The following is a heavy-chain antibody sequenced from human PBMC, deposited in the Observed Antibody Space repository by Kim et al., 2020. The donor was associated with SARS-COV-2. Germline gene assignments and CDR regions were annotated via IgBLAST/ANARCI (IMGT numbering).Heavy chain of an antibody. V-gene: IGHV4-34*01. J-gene: IGHJ4*02. D-gene: IGHD3-10*01. CDR3: AREEAKSYRGNYFDY. CDR2: INHSGST. Sequence: SETLSLTCAVYGGSFSGYYWSWIRQPPGKGLEWIGEINHSGSTNYNPSLKSRVTISVDTSKNQFSLKLSSVTAADTAVYYCAREEAKSYRGNYFDYWGQGTLVTVSS. CDR1: GGSFSGYY.